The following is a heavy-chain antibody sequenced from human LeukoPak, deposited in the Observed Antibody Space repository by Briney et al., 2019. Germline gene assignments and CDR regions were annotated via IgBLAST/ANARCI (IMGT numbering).Heavy chain of an antibody. J-gene: IGHJ4*02. V-gene: IGHV1-3*01. Sequence: ASVKASSKASGYTFTSYAMHYVRQAPGQRLEGMGWINAGNGNKKYSQKIQGRVTINRDKSASTDYMELSSLRSEDTAVYYCAKWDSRSFDYWGQGTLVTVSS. CDR2: INAGNGNK. D-gene: IGHD6-13*01. CDR3: AKWDSRSFDY. CDR1: GYTFTSYA.